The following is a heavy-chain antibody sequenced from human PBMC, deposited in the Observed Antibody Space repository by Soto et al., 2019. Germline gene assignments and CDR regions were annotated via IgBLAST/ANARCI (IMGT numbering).Heavy chain of an antibody. Sequence: QLQLRESGPGLVKPSETLSLTCTVSGGSISGGVGGLYYWSWIRQPPGKGLEWIGYINDSGSTYYNPSLKSRVTISGDTSKNQCSRRLSSVTAAATAVYYCAREVIPLTTDWYFDLWGRGTLVTVSS. CDR3: AREVIPLTTDWYFDL. D-gene: IGHD4-17*01. CDR1: GGSISGGVGGLYY. CDR2: INDSGST. V-gene: IGHV4-30-4*01. J-gene: IGHJ2*01.